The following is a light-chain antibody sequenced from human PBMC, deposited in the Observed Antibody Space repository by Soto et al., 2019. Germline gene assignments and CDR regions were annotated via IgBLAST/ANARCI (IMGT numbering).Light chain of an antibody. V-gene: IGKV1-27*01. CDR2: SAS. Sequence: DIQMTQSPSSLSASVGDSVTITCRSSQGINNYLAWYQQKPGKVPVLLIYSASTFKPGIPSRFSGSGAGTDFTLTISSLQPEDFATYYCQKYDSAPRTFGQGTKVYIK. CDR1: QGINNY. CDR3: QKYDSAPRT. J-gene: IGKJ1*01.